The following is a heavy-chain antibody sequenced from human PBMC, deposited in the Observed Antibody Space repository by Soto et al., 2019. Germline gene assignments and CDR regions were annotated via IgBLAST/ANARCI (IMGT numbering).Heavy chain of an antibody. CDR3: ARGRDYYYYGMDV. V-gene: IGHV4-34*01. J-gene: IGHJ6*02. Sequence: QVQLQQWGAGLLKPSETLSLTCAVYGGSFSGYYWSWIRQPPGKGLEWIGEINHSGSTNYNPSLKSRVTISVDTSKNQLSLKLSSVTAADTAVYYCARGRDYYYYGMDVWGQGTTVTVSS. CDR2: INHSGST. CDR1: GGSFSGYY.